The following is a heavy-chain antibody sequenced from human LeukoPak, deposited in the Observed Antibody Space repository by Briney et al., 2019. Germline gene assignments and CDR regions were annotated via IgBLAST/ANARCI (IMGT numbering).Heavy chain of an antibody. CDR1: GGSISSGSYY. V-gene: IGHV4-61*02. D-gene: IGHD1-26*01. CDR2: IYTSGST. Sequence: SETLSLTCTVSGGSISSGSYYWSWIRQPAGKGLEWIGRIYTSGSTNYNPSLKSRVTISVDTSKNQFSLKLSSVTAADTAVYYCARYHLGSGSFTSLDYWGQGTLVTVSS. J-gene: IGHJ4*02. CDR3: ARYHLGSGSFTSLDY.